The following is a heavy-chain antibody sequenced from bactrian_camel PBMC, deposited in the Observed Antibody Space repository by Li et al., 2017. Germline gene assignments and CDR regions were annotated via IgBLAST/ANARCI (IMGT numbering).Heavy chain of an antibody. Sequence: QLVESGGGSVQSGGSLRLFCAASGYNFSNYCMNWFRQAPGSERKGVASIDSEGSTSYADSVKGRFTISKDVAKNTLYLQMNSLKVDDTAVYFCMAVSGYWGQGTQVTVS. D-gene: IGHD7*01. CDR3: MAVSGY. V-gene: IGHV3S26*01. CDR2: IDSEGST. CDR1: GYNFSNYC. J-gene: IGHJ6*01.